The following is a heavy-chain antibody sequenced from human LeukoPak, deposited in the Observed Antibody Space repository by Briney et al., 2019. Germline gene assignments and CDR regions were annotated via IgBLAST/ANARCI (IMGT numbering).Heavy chain of an antibody. CDR1: GFTFSSYS. CDR3: ARGGWFGELVDY. D-gene: IGHD3-10*01. CDR2: ISSNGGST. Sequence: GGSLRLSCAASGFTFSSYSMNWVRQAPGKGLEYVSAISSNGGSTYYANSVKGRFTISRDNSKNTLYLQMGSLRAEDMAVYYCARGGWFGELVDYWGQGTLVTVSS. V-gene: IGHV3-64*01. J-gene: IGHJ4*02.